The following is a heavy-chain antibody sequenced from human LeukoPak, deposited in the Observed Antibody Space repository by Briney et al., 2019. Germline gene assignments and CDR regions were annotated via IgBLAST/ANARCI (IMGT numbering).Heavy chain of an antibody. CDR1: GYTLTDYY. V-gene: IGHV1-2*06. Sequence: ASVKVSCTASGYTLTDYYMHWVRQAPGQGLEWMGRINPNSGGTNYAQKFQGRVTMTRDTSISTVYMELSRLRSDDTAVYYCARVGYYESSGYYEYWGQGTLVTVSS. CDR3: ARVGYYESSGYYEY. D-gene: IGHD3-22*01. J-gene: IGHJ4*02. CDR2: INPNSGGT.